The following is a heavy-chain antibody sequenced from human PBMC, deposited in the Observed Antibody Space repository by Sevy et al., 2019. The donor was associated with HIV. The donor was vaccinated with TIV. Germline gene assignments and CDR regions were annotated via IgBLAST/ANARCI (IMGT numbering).Heavy chain of an antibody. D-gene: IGHD2-8*01. CDR3: XXXGCTKPHDY. V-gene: IGHV3-23*01. J-gene: IGHJ4*02. CDR2: LSFGCGEI. Sequence: GGSLRLSCAASGFTFSKYSMSWVRQPPGKGLEWVSTLSFGCGEINHADSVKGRFTISRDNSKNSLYLQMNNLRAEDTAXXXCXXXGCTKPHDYWGQGTLVTVSS. CDR1: GFTFSKYS.